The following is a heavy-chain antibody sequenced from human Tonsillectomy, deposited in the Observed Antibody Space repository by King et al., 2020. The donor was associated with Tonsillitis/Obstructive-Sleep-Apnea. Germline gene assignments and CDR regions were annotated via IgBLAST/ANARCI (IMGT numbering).Heavy chain of an antibody. D-gene: IGHD1-7*01. Sequence: TLKESGPTLVKPPQTLTLTCTFSGFSLTTYGVGVGWIRQPPGKALEWLALVYWDDDNRYNPSLKSSLTVTKDTSKNQVVLIMTNVDPVDTATYFCAHRVPYNSNWDYGAFDVWGQGTLVTVSS. CDR3: AHRVPYNSNWDYGAFDV. CDR2: VYWDDDN. CDR1: GFSLTTYGVG. V-gene: IGHV2-5*02. J-gene: IGHJ3*01.